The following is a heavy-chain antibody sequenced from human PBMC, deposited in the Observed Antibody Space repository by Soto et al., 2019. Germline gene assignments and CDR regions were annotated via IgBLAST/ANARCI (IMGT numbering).Heavy chain of an antibody. CDR3: ATNEYGDYYAAFDI. CDR1: GFTFSSYG. J-gene: IGHJ3*02. V-gene: IGHV3-30*03. CDR2: ISYDGSNK. Sequence: PGGSLRLSCAASGFTFSSYGMHWVRQAPGKGLEWVAVISYDGSNKYYADSVKGRFTISRDNSKNTLYLQMNSLRAEDTAVYYCATNEYGDYYAAFDIWGQGTMVTVSS. D-gene: IGHD4-17*01.